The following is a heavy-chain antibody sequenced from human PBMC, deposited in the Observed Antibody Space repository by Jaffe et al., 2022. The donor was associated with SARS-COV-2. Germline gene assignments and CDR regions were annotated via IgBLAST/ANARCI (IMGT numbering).Heavy chain of an antibody. CDR3: ARLTGYSDY. CDR2: IYHSGST. CDR1: GYSISSGYY. J-gene: IGHJ4*02. V-gene: IGHV4-38-2*02. D-gene: IGHD3-9*01. Sequence: QVQLQESGPGLVKPSETLSLTCTVSGYSISSGYYWGWIRQPPGKGLEWIGSIYHSGSTYYNPSLKSRVTISVDTSKNQFSLKLSSVTAADTAVYYCARLTGYSDYWGQGTLVTVSS.